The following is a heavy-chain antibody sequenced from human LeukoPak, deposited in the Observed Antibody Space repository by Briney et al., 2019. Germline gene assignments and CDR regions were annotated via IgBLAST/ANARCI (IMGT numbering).Heavy chain of an antibody. CDR1: GGPIRSYY. CDR3: SREGRSSTPGY. Sequence: PSETLSLTCTVPGGPIRSYYWGWVRQPAGKRLEWTGRISASGSTDYNPSLKSRVTMSVDTSKNQFSLRLSSVTAADTAVYYCSREGRSSTPGYWGQGALVTVSS. D-gene: IGHD2-15*01. V-gene: IGHV4-4*07. J-gene: IGHJ4*02. CDR2: ISASGST.